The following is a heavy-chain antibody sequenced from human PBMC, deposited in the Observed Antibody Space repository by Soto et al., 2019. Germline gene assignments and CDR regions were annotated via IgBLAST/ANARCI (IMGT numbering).Heavy chain of an antibody. V-gene: IGHV3-23*01. J-gene: IGHJ4*02. CDR2: ISGSGGST. Sequence: GGSLRLSCAASGFTFSSYAMSWVRQAPGKGLEWVSAISGSGGSTYYADSVKGRFTISRDNSKNTLYLQMNSLRAEDTAVYYCAYSSGYYRDLGWGQGTLGTVSS. D-gene: IGHD3-22*01. CDR1: GFTFSSYA. CDR3: AYSSGYYRDLG.